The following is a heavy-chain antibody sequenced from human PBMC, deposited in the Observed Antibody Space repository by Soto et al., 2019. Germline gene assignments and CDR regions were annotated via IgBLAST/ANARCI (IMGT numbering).Heavy chain of an antibody. CDR3: ARVGSCLSSSCRYYGIDV. D-gene: IGHD2-2*01. J-gene: IGHJ6*02. Sequence: VQLVQSGAEVRKPGSSVKVSCKASGGDFKNFIIAWVRQAPGHGLEWMGGVIPIFGTPNFVQKFQDRVTITADEATSTTYMELRSLRSDDTAVYYCARVGSCLSSSCRYYGIDVWGQGTTVIVSS. CDR2: VIPIFGTP. CDR1: GGDFKNFI. V-gene: IGHV1-69*01.